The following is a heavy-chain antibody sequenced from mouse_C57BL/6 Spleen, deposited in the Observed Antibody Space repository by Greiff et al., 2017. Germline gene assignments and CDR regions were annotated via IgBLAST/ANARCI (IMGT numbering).Heavy chain of an antibody. Sequence: QVQLQQPGAELVMPGASVKLSCKASGYTFTSYWMHWVKQRPGQGLEWIGVIDPSDSYTNYNQKFKGKSTLTVDKSSSTAYMQLSSLTSEDSAVYYCARPSYDGSSFDYWGQGTTRTVSS. CDR2: IDPSDSYT. J-gene: IGHJ2*01. CDR3: ARPSYDGSSFDY. CDR1: GYTFTSYW. D-gene: IGHD1-1*01. V-gene: IGHV1-69*01.